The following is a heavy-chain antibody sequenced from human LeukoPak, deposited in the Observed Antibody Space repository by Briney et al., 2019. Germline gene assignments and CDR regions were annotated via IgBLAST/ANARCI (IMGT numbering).Heavy chain of an antibody. V-gene: IGHV4-59*01. CDR3: ARGKAHSYGRYFDP. CDR2: ISNGNT. D-gene: IGHD5-18*01. J-gene: IGHJ5*02. CDR1: GGSISTYY. Sequence: PSETLSLTCSVAGGSISTYYWNWIRQTPGKGLEWIGHISNGNTDYNPSLKSRVTISVDTSKNQFSLRLTSVTAADTGVYYCARGKAHSYGRYFDPWGQGALVIVSS.